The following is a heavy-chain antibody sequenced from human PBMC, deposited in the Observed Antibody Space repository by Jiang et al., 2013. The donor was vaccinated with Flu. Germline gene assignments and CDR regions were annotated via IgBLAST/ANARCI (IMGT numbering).Heavy chain of an antibody. CDR2: INPNSGGT. J-gene: IGHJ6*04. D-gene: IGHD1-26*01. Sequence: AEVKKPGASVKVSCKASGYTFTGYYMHWVRQAPGQGLEWMGWINPNSGGTNYAQKFQGWVTMTRDTSISTAYMELSRLRSDDTAVYYCARGEESYYYYGMDVWGKGTTVTVSS. CDR3: ARGEESYYYYGMDV. V-gene: IGHV1-2*04. CDR1: GYTFTGYY.